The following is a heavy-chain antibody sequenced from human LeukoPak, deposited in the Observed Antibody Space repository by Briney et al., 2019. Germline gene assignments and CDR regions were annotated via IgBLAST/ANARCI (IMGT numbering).Heavy chain of an antibody. Sequence: GGSLRLSCAASGFTYSSYAMHGVRQAPGKGLEWVAVISYDGSNKYYADSVTGRFTISRDNSKNTLYLQLNSLRAEDTAVFYCARVVPAVMWGYFDYWGQGTLVTVSS. V-gene: IGHV3-30-3*01. CDR3: ARVVPAVMWGYFDY. CDR1: GFTYSSYA. CDR2: ISYDGSNK. J-gene: IGHJ4*02. D-gene: IGHD2-2*01.